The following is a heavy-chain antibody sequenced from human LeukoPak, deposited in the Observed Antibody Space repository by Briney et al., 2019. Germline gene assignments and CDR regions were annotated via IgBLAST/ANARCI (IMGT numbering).Heavy chain of an antibody. CDR1: GFTFDDYA. Sequence: GGSLRLSCAASGFTFDDYAMHWVRQAPGKGLEWVSVISWDGGYTYYADSVKGRFTISRDNSKNSLYLQMNSLKTEDTALYYCAKDHRRGYSYGYADYWGQGTLVTVSS. J-gene: IGHJ4*02. CDR3: AKDHRRGYSYGYADY. CDR2: ISWDGGYT. V-gene: IGHV3-43D*03. D-gene: IGHD5-18*01.